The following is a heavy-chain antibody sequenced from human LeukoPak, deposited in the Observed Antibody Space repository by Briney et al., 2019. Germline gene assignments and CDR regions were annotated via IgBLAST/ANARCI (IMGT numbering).Heavy chain of an antibody. CDR1: GGSFSGYY. D-gene: IGHD5-12*01. V-gene: IGHV4-39*01. CDR2: IYYSGST. Sequence: SETLSLTCAVYGGSFSGYYWGWIRQPPGKGLEWIGSIYYSGSTCYNPSLKSRVTISVDTSKNQFSLKLSSVTAADTAVYYCARHLIVATIRGNWFDPWGQGTLVTVSS. J-gene: IGHJ5*02. CDR3: ARHLIVATIRGNWFDP.